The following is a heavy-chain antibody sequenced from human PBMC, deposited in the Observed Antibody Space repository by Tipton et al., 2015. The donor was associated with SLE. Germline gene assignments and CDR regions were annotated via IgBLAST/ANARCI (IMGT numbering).Heavy chain of an antibody. V-gene: IGHV4-61*01. CDR2: IYNSGIT. J-gene: IGHJ4*02. CDR1: AGSISSTTYY. D-gene: IGHD3-16*01. Sequence: TLSLTCTVSAGSISSTTYYWGWIRQPPGKGLEWIGCIYNSGITNYNPSLKSRVTISVDTSKNQFSLKVSSVTAADTAVYYCARDVLPGQLWFDYWGQGTLVTVSS. CDR3: ARDVLPGQLWFDY.